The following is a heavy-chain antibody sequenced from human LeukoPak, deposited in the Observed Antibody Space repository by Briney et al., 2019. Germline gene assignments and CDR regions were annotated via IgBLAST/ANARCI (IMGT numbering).Heavy chain of an antibody. Sequence: PGGSLRLSCAASGFTFSSYSMNWVRQAPGKGLEWVSLIIGSSGDTFYADSARGRFSISRDNSKNTLYLEMNSLRAEDTAVYYCAKPSGRHPNYDFDHWGQGTLVTVSS. CDR1: GFTFSSYS. J-gene: IGHJ4*02. CDR2: IIGSSGDT. D-gene: IGHD1-26*01. CDR3: AKPSGRHPNYDFDH. V-gene: IGHV3-23*01.